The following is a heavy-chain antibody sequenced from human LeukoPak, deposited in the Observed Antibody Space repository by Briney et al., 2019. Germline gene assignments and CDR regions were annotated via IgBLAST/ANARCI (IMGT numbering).Heavy chain of an antibody. D-gene: IGHD6-13*01. V-gene: IGHV3-7*01. CDR3: AIGSSSSY. CDR1: GFTLSSYW. J-gene: IGHJ4*02. CDR2: IKQDGSET. Sequence: PGGSLRLSCAASGFTLSSYWMTWVRQAPGKGLEWVANIKQDGSETYYVDSVKGRFTISRDNAKNSLCLQMNSLRAEDTALYYCAIGSSSSYWGQGTLVTVSS.